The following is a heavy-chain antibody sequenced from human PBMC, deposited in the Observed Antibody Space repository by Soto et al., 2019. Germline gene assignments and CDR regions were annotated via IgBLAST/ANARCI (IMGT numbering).Heavy chain of an antibody. D-gene: IGHD3-10*01. J-gene: IGHJ5*02. Sequence: EVQLVESGGGLVQPGGSLRLSCAASGFTFSSYAMHWVRQAPGKGLEYVSAISSNGGSTYYANSVKGRFTISRDNSKNTLYLQMGSLRAEDMAVYYCARGRVLWFGELRYNWFDPWGQGTLVTVSS. CDR2: ISSNGGST. CDR1: GFTFSSYA. V-gene: IGHV3-64*01. CDR3: ARGRVLWFGELRYNWFDP.